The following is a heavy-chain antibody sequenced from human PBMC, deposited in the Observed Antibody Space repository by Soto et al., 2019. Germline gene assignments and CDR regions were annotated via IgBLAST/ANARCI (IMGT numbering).Heavy chain of an antibody. J-gene: IGHJ4*02. D-gene: IGHD2-21*02. CDR3: ASKAACGGDCYAFDS. V-gene: IGHV1-69*06. CDR1: GGIFSSNT. Sequence: QVYLVQSGAEVKKPGSSVKISCKASGGIFSSNTINWVRQAAGQGLEWMGGIIPLFGTANYGEKFQGRVTITAGKTTKTEYMELTSLRSEDTAVYYCASKAACGGDCYAFDSWGQGTLVTVSS. CDR2: IIPLFGTA.